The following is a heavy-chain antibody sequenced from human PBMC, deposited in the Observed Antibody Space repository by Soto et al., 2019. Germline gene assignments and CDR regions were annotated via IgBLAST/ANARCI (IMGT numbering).Heavy chain of an antibody. V-gene: IGHV4-31*03. D-gene: IGHD2-21*01. CDR1: GGSISSGGYY. CDR3: ARVSPIRLFDY. CDR2: IYYSGST. J-gene: IGHJ4*02. Sequence: SETLSLTCTVSGGSISSGGYYWSWIRQHPGKGLEWIGYIYYSGSTYYNQSLKSRVTISVDTSKNQFSLKLSSLTAADTAVYYCARVSPIRLFDYWGQGTLITVS.